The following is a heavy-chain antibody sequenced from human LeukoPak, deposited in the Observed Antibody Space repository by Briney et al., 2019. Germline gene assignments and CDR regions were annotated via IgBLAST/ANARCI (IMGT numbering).Heavy chain of an antibody. CDR2: ISAYNGNT. Sequence: ASVKVSCKASGYTFTIYNIHWVRQAPGQGLEWMGWISAYNGNTNYAQKLQGRVTMTTDTSTSTAYMELRSLRSDDTAVYYCARDQYYDSSGYYYISYMDVWGKGTTVTVSS. D-gene: IGHD3-22*01. J-gene: IGHJ6*03. CDR3: ARDQYYDSSGYYYISYMDV. CDR1: GYTFTIYN. V-gene: IGHV1-18*04.